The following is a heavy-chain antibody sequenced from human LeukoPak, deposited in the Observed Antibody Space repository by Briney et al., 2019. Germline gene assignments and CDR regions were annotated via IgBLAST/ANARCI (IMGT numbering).Heavy chain of an antibody. CDR2: IYYTGSS. D-gene: IGHD3-10*01. V-gene: IGHV4-59*12. J-gene: IGHJ4*02. CDR3: ARARRTWFGELLTLYYFDY. CDR1: GASISNYY. Sequence: SETLSLTCNVSGASISNYYWTWIRQPPGKGLEWIGYIYYTGSSSYNPSLRSRVTISIDTSKNQFSLKLSSVTAADTAVYYCARARRTWFGELLTLYYFDYWGQGTLATVSS.